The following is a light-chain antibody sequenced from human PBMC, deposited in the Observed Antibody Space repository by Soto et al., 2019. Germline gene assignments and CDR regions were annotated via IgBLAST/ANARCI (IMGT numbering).Light chain of an antibody. V-gene: IGKV3D-15*01. CDR1: QSVGNS. CDR2: AAS. Sequence: EIVLTQSPATLSLPPGERATLSCRASQSVGNSLAWYQQKPVQAPGLLIHAASTRATGIPARFSGSWSAAESPPTIDRLQSDASAIYYCQQYYRWPVTFGGGTKVDIK. J-gene: IGKJ4*01. CDR3: QQYYRWPVT.